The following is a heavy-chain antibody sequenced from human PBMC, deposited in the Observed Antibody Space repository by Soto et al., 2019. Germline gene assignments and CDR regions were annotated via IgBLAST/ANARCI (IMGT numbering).Heavy chain of an antibody. J-gene: IGHJ4*02. D-gene: IGHD6-19*01. CDR1: GYTFTSYD. V-gene: IGHV1-46*03. Sequence: ASVKVSCKASGYTFTSYDINWVRQAPGQGLEWMGRINPNSGNTSYAQKFQGRVTMTRDTSTSTVYMELSSLRSEDTAVYYCARVGVLAVAGRDYWGQGTLVTVS. CDR3: ARVGVLAVAGRDY. CDR2: INPNSGNT.